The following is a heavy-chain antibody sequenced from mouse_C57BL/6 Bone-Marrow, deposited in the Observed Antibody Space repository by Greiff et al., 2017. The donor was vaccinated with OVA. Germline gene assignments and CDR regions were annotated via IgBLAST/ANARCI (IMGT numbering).Heavy chain of an antibody. CDR1: GFTFSDYY. CDR3: ASRGADDDGSWFAY. CDR2: ISTGGGST. V-gene: IGHV5-12*01. J-gene: IGHJ3*01. D-gene: IGHD2-12*01. Sequence: EVQLVESGGGLVQPGGSLKLSCAASGFTFSDYYMYWVRQTPEKRLEWVAYISTGGGSTSYPATVKGRFTISRDNAKNTLYLQMSRLESEDTAMYYGASRGADDDGSWFAYWGKGTLVTVSA.